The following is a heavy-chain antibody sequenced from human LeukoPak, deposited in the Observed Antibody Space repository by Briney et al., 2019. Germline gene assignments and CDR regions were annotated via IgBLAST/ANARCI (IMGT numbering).Heavy chain of an antibody. CDR3: ARDYEVFFPYCSGGSCDDYYYYYYMDV. CDR1: GFTFSYYY. J-gene: IGHJ6*03. V-gene: IGHV3-11*04. Sequence: PGGSLRLSCAASGFTFSYYYMSWIRQAPGKGLEWVSYISSSGSTIYYADSVKGRFTISRDNAKNSLYLQMNSLRAEDTAVYYCARDYEVFFPYCSGGSCDDYYYYYYMDVWGKGTTVTVSS. CDR2: ISSSGSTI. D-gene: IGHD2-15*01.